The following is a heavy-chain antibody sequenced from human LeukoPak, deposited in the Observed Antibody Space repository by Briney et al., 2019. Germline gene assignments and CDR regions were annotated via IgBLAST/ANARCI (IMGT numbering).Heavy chain of an antibody. D-gene: IGHD4-17*01. V-gene: IGHV1-69*13. CDR3: ARGYGDYTYGAFDI. Sequence: GASVKVSCKASGGTFSSYAISWVRQAPGQGLEWMGGIIPIFGTANYAQKFQGRVTITADESTSTAYMELSSLRSEDTAVYYCARGYGDYTYGAFDIWGQGTMVTVSS. CDR2: IIPIFGTA. CDR1: GGTFSSYA. J-gene: IGHJ3*02.